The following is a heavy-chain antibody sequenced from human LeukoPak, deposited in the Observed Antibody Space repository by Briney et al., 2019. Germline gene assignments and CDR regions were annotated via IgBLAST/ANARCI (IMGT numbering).Heavy chain of an antibody. J-gene: IGHJ6*04. CDR3: AELGITMIGGV. Sequence: GGSLRLSCVASGSIFGSVWMSWVRQAPGKGLEWVGNIKPDGSVQYPVDSLRGRFSISRDNARNSLFLQMNSLRAEDTAVYYCAELGITMIGGVWGKGTTVTISS. V-gene: IGHV3-7*01. CDR1: GSIFGSVW. CDR2: IKPDGSVQ. D-gene: IGHD3-10*02.